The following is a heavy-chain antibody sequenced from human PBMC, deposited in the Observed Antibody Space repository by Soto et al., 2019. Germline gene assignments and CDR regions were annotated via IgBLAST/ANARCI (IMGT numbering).Heavy chain of an antibody. CDR2: INHSGST. D-gene: IGHD6-13*01. Sequence: SETLSLTCAVYGGSFSGYYWSWIRQPPGKGLEWIGEINHSGSTNYNPSLKSRVTISVDTSKNQFSLKLSSVTAADTAVYYCARGRMAKYSSSWYFDYWGQGTLVTVSS. CDR1: GGSFSGYY. J-gene: IGHJ4*02. CDR3: ARGRMAKYSSSWYFDY. V-gene: IGHV4-34*01.